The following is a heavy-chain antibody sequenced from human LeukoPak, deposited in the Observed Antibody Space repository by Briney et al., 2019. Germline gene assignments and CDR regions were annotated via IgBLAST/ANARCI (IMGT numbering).Heavy chain of an antibody. Sequence: SETLSLTCTVSGGSISSGGYYWSWIRPHPGKGLEWIGYIYYSGDTNYNPSLKSRVTMSVDTSNNQFSLRLRSVAAADTAVYYCARDDFEYSVHNGMDVWGQGTTVTVSS. V-gene: IGHV4-61*08. CDR2: IYYSGDT. CDR3: ARDDFEYSVHNGMDV. D-gene: IGHD3-9*01. J-gene: IGHJ6*02. CDR1: GGSISSGGYY.